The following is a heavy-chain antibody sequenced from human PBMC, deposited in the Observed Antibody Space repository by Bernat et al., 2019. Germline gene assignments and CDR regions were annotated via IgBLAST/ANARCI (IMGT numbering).Heavy chain of an antibody. CDR1: GFTFSSYG. CDR2: IWYDGSNK. J-gene: IGHJ6*02. CDR3: AGQHGSGSYYNYYYYGMDV. D-gene: IGHD3-10*01. V-gene: IGHV3-33*01. Sequence: QVQLVESGGGVVQLGRSLRLSCAASGFTFSSYGMHWVRQAPGKGLEWVAVIWYDGSNKYYADSVKGRFTISRDNSKNTLYLQMNSLRAEDTAVYYCAGQHGSGSYYNYYYYGMDVWGQGTTVTVSS.